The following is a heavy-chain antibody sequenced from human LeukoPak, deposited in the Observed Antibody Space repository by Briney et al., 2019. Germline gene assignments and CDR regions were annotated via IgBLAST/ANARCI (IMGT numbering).Heavy chain of an antibody. V-gene: IGHV3-21*01. D-gene: IGHD3-9*01. CDR2: ISSSSSYI. Sequence: GGSLRLSCAASGFTFSSYSMNWVRQAPGKGLEWVSSISSSSSYIYYADSVKGRFTISRDNAKNSLYLQMNSLRAEDTAVYYCARGWFYDILTGYYLRDFELDYWGQGTLVTVSS. CDR3: ARGWFYDILTGYYLRDFELDY. CDR1: GFTFSSYS. J-gene: IGHJ4*02.